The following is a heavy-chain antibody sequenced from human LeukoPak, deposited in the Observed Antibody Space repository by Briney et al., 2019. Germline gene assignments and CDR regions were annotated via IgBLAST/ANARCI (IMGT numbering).Heavy chain of an antibody. D-gene: IGHD3-22*01. CDR1: GYTLTELS. J-gene: IGHJ4*02. CDR2: FDPEDGET. V-gene: IGHV1-24*01. Sequence: GASVKVSCKVSGYTLTELSMHWVRQAPGKXLEWMGGFDPEDGETIYAQKFQGRVTMTEDTSTDTAYMELSSLRSEDTAVYYCATARYYPPKFDYWGQGTLVTVSS. CDR3: ATARYYPPKFDY.